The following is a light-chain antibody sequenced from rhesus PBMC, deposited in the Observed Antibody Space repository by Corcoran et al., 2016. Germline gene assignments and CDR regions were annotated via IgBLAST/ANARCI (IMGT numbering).Light chain of an antibody. CDR3: LQHSNWPYS. V-gene: IGKV3-24*01. Sequence: EIVMTQSPATLSLSPGERATLSCRASQSVSSSLAWYQQKPGQAPRLLIYGASSRATGIPDRFRGSGSGTACTLTISSLEPEDVAVYYCLQHSNWPYSFGQGTKVEIK. J-gene: IGKJ2*01. CDR2: GAS. CDR1: QSVSSS.